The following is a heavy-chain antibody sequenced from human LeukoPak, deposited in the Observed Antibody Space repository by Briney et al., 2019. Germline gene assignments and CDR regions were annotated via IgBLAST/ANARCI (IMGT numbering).Heavy chain of an antibody. CDR3: AKEYYYDSSGYYLGYYYGMDV. CDR2: ISYDGSNK. V-gene: IGHV3-30*18. Sequence: GGSLRLSCAASGFTFSSYGMHWVRQAPGKGLEWVAVISYDGSNKYYADSVKGRFTISRDNSKNTLYLQMNSLRAEDTAVYYCAKEYYYDSSGYYLGYYYGMDVWGQGTTVTVSS. D-gene: IGHD3-22*01. CDR1: GFTFSSYG. J-gene: IGHJ6*02.